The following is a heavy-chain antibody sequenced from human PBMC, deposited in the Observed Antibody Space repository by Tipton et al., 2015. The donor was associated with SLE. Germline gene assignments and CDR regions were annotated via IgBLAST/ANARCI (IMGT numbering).Heavy chain of an antibody. CDR2: ISAYNVNT. CDR3: ARATCAARYSSGWYDF. J-gene: IGHJ5*01. D-gene: IGHD6-19*01. V-gene: IGHV1-18*01. CDR1: GYTFTSYG. Sequence: QLVQSGAEVKKPGASVKVSCKASGYTFTSYGISWVRQAPGQGLEWMGWISAYNVNTHYAQKLQGRVTMTTDTSTGTAYMELRSLRADDTAVYYCARATCAARYSSGWYDFWGQGTLATVSS.